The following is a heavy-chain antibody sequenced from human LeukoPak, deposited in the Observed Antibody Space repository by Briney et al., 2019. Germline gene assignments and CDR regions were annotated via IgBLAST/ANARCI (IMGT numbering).Heavy chain of an antibody. D-gene: IGHD3-22*01. Sequence: GGSLRLSCAASGFTFSNHWMHWVRQVPGKGLEWVSRIDAGGSSTSYADSVKGRFSISRDNGKSTLYLQMNSLRVEDTAVYYCARGPLSSGGAYVGDYWGHGTLVTVSS. CDR3: ARGPLSSGGAYVGDY. V-gene: IGHV3-74*01. CDR2: IDAGGSST. J-gene: IGHJ4*01. CDR1: GFTFSNHW.